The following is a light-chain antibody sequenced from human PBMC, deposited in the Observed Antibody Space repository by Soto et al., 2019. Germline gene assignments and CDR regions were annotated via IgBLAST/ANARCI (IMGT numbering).Light chain of an antibody. CDR3: QHRSNWPPMYT. CDR1: QSVGGF. CDR2: DTS. Sequence: EIVFTQSPATLSLSPGERATLSCRASQSVGGFLAWYQQKSGQDPRLLIYDTSKRATGIPARFSGSGSGTDFTLTISSLEPEDFAIYHCQHRSNWPPMYTFGQGTKLEIK. J-gene: IGKJ2*01. V-gene: IGKV3-11*01.